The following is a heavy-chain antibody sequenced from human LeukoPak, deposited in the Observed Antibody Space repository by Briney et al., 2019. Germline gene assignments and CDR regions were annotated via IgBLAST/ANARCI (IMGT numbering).Heavy chain of an antibody. V-gene: IGHV3-23*01. Sequence: GGSLRLSCAASGFTFSSYAMSWVRQAPGKGLEWVSAISGSGGSTYYADSVKGWFTISRDNSRDTLNLQMNSLRAEDTAIYYCVQSTAWYRSSWYLIYWGQGILVTVSS. CDR2: ISGSGGST. CDR3: VQSTAWYRSSWYLIY. J-gene: IGHJ4*02. D-gene: IGHD6-13*01. CDR1: GFTFSSYA.